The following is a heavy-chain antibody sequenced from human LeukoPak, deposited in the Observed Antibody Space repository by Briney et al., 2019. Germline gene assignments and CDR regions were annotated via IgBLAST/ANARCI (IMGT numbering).Heavy chain of an antibody. V-gene: IGHV3-74*01. D-gene: IGHD4-11*01. J-gene: IGHJ4*02. CDR1: GFTFRSYW. CDR3: ARSNQADDY. CDR2: INTGGSST. Sequence: GGSLRLSCTASGFTFRSYWMHWVRHVPGKGLVWVSRINTGGSSTTYADSVKGRFTISRDNAKNTLYLQMTSLSVEDTAVYYCARSNQADDYWGQGTLVTVSS.